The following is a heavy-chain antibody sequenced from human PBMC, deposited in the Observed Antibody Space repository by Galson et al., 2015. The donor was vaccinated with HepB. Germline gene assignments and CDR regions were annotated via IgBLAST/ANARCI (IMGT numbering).Heavy chain of an antibody. D-gene: IGHD5-18*01. J-gene: IGHJ4*02. Sequence: SLRLSCAASGFTVSSNYMSWVRQAPGKGLEWVSVIYSGGSTYYADSVKGRFTISRDNSKNTLYLQMNSLRAEDTAVYYCARVWIQLWYFGYWGQGTLVTVSS. CDR2: IYSGGST. CDR3: ARVWIQLWYFGY. V-gene: IGHV3-66*02. CDR1: GFTVSSNY.